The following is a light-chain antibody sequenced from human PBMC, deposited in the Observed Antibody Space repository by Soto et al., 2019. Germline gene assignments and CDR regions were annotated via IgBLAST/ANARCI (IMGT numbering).Light chain of an antibody. CDR2: GAS. J-gene: IGKJ1*01. CDR1: QSVSSSY. V-gene: IGKV3-20*01. Sequence: EIVLTQSPGTLSLSPGERATLSCRASQSVSSSYLAWYQQKPGEPPRLLIYGASSTATGIPDRFSGSGGGEYATLTISRLEPDDFALYYCQQYGSSQWTFGQGTKVEIK. CDR3: QQYGSSQWT.